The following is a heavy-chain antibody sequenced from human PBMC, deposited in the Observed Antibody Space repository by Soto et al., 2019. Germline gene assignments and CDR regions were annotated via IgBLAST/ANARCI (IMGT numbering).Heavy chain of an antibody. V-gene: IGHV3-11*04. Sequence: QVQLVESGGGLVKPGESLRLSCAVSGFDFSDYYMSWIRQAPGKGLEWISCISASGRTIYYADSVKGRFTISRDNAKKSLYLQMNSLSVGHSAKYFCAIHSVALPFEMNVWGQGTTVTVS. CDR1: GFDFSDYY. CDR2: ISASGRTI. D-gene: IGHD2-21*01. CDR3: AIHSVALPFEMNV. J-gene: IGHJ6*02.